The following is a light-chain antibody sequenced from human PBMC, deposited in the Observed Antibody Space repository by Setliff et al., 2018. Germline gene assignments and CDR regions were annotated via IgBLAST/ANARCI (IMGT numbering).Light chain of an antibody. J-gene: IGLJ2*01. V-gene: IGLV1-40*01. Sequence: QSALTQPPSVSGAPGQRVTISCTVTSSNTGAGFGVHWYQQSPGTAPKLLIHGNTNRPSGVPDRFSGSKSGTTATLTITGLQAEDEADYYCQTYDNSLGGWEVFGGGTKVTVL. CDR2: GNT. CDR3: QTYDNSLGGWEV. CDR1: SSNTGAGFG.